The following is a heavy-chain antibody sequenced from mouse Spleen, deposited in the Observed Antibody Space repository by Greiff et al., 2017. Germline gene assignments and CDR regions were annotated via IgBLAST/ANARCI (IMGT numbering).Heavy chain of an antibody. J-gene: IGHJ3*01. V-gene: IGHV5-17*01. CDR3: ATGTGTFAY. CDR2: ISSGSSTI. CDR1: GFTFSDYG. Sequence: EVKLVESGGGLVKPGGSLKLSCAASGFTFSDYGMHWVRQAPEKGLEWVAYISSGSSTIYSADTVKGRFTISRDNAKNTLFLQRTSLRSEDTAMYYCATGTGTFAYWGQGTLVTVSA. D-gene: IGHD4-1*01.